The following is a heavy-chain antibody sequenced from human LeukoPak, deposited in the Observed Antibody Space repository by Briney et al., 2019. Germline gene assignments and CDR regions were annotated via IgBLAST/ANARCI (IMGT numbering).Heavy chain of an antibody. J-gene: IGHJ4*02. CDR2: IYYSGST. CDR3: ARGGRDAYFDY. V-gene: IGHV4-59*01. Sequence: SETLSLTCTVSGGSISSYYWSWIRQPPGKGLEWIGYIYYSGSTNYNPSLKSRVTISVDTSKNQFSLKLSSVTAADTAVYYCARGGRDAYFDYWGQGTLVTVSS. D-gene: IGHD5-24*01. CDR1: GGSISSYY.